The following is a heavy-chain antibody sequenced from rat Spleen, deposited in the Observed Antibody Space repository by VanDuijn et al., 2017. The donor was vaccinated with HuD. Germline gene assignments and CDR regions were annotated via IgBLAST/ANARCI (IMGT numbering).Heavy chain of an antibody. V-gene: IGHV5S10*01. CDR1: GFTFSDYY. D-gene: IGHD1-11*01. CDR3: AARDGGYPY. CDR2: ISYDGSRT. Sequence: EVRLVESDGGLVQPGRSLKLSCAASGFTFSDYYMAWVRQAPTKGLEWVATISYDGSRTYYRDSVKGRFTLSRDNAKSTLYLQMDSLRSEDTATYYCAARDGGYPYWGQGVMVTVSS. J-gene: IGHJ2*01.